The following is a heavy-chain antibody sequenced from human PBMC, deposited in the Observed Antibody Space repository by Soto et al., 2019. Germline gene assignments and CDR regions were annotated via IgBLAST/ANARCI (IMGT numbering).Heavy chain of an antibody. CDR1: GFTFTSYS. V-gene: IGHV3-48*02. J-gene: IGHJ4*02. CDR3: ARDDVPGIAAAFGY. Sequence: EVQLVESGGGLVQPGGSLRLSCAASGFTFTSYSINWVRQAPGKGLEWLSFISGNARTIYYADSVKGRFTVSRDNAKNSIYLQMNCLRDEDTAVYYCARDDVPGIAAAFGYWGQGTLVTVSS. CDR2: ISGNARTI. D-gene: IGHD6-13*01.